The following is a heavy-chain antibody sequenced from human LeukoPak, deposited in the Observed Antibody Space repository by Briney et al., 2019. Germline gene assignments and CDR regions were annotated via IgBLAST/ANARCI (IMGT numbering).Heavy chain of an antibody. J-gene: IGHJ6*03. V-gene: IGHV3-53*01. CDR1: GFTVSSNY. Sequence: PGVSLRLSCAASGFTVSSNYMSWVRQAPGKGLEWVSVIYSGGSTYYADSLKGRFTISRDNSKNTLYLQLNSLRAEDRAVYYCAKGTSSWYGLGYYYYMHVWGKGTRDTVSS. CDR2: IYSGGST. CDR3: AKGTSSWYGLGYYYYMHV. D-gene: IGHD6-13*01.